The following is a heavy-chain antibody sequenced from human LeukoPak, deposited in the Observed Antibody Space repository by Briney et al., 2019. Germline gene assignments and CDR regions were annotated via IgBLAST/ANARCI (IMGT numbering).Heavy chain of an antibody. CDR2: INSDGSST. CDR3: ERVPSPLVRGVIIYNWDYFDY. J-gene: IGHJ4*02. Sequence: PGGSLRLSCAASGFTFSSYWMHWVRQAPGKGLVWVSRINSDGSSTSYADSVKGRFTISRDNAKNTLYLQMNSLRAEDTAVYYCERVPSPLVRGVIIYNWDYFDYRGQGTLVTVSS. CDR1: GFTFSSYW. V-gene: IGHV3-74*01. D-gene: IGHD3-10*01.